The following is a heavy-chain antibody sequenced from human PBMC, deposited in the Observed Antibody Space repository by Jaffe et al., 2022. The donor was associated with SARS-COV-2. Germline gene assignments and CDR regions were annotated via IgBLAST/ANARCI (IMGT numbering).Heavy chain of an antibody. CDR1: GFTFSSYE. D-gene: IGHD6-19*01. CDR3: ARGGARGWYRGGYYFDY. CDR2: ISSSGSTI. J-gene: IGHJ4*02. Sequence: EVQLVESGGGLVQPGGSLRLSCAASGFTFSSYEMNWVRQAPGKGLEWVSYISSSGSTIYYADSVKGRFTISRDNAKNSLYLQMNSLRAEDTAVYYCARGGARGWYRGGYYFDYWGQGTLVTVSS. V-gene: IGHV3-48*03.